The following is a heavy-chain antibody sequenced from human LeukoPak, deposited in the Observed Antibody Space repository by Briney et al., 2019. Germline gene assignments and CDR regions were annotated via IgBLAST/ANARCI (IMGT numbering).Heavy chain of an antibody. V-gene: IGHV3-23*01. CDR2: ISSSTLKI. CDR3: AKDGGNWYDSEGNYLMRSYMDV. Sequence: GGSLRLSCAASGFTFSKYAMTWVRQAPGKGLEWVSAISSSTLKIYYADSVKGRFTISRDNSKNTLYLQMNSVRAEDTAVYYCAKDGGNWYDSEGNYLMRSYMDVWGKGTTVTVSS. D-gene: IGHD3-16*01. J-gene: IGHJ6*03. CDR1: GFTFSKYA.